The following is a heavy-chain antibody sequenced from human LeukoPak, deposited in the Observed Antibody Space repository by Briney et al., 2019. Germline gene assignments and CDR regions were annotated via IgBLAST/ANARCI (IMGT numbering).Heavy chain of an antibody. CDR1: GFSFSNYA. D-gene: IGHD6-19*01. CDR3: ARENRGWFPAY. J-gene: IGHJ4*02. Sequence: GGSLRLSCAASGFSFSNYAMHWVRQAPGKGLEWVALISYDGTDEYYADSVEGRFTISRDNVKNTVSLQMNSLRAEDTAVYYCARENRGWFPAYWGQGTLVTVSS. V-gene: IGHV3-30*04. CDR2: ISYDGTDE.